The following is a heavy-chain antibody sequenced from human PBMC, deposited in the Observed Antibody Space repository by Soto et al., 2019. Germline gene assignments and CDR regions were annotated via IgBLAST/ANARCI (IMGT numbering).Heavy chain of an antibody. CDR3: AREIREVYNHVFDS. CDR2: ISSSGDNI. D-gene: IGHD1-1*01. Sequence: SLRLYRAAYALTFSDYYMSWSRQAPGKGLEWVSYISSSGDNIYYADSVKGRFTLSRDNAKNSLYLQMNNLRAEDTAVYYCAREIREVYNHVFDSWGQGTLVTVSS. V-gene: IGHV3-11*01. J-gene: IGHJ4*02. CDR1: ALTFSDYY.